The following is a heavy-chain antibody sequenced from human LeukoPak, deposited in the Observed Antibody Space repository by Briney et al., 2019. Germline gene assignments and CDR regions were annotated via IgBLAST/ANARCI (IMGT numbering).Heavy chain of an antibody. CDR3: ARDHFGSWYDY. V-gene: IGHV4-59*01. CDR2: VYYSGST. Sequence: SETLSLTCTVSGVSIRNYYWSWIRQPPGKGLEWIGYVYYSGSTNYNPSLKSRVSISLDTSKNQVSLSLTSVTAADTAVYYCARDHFGSWYDYWGQGTLVTVSS. D-gene: IGHD2-15*01. CDR1: GVSIRNYY. J-gene: IGHJ4*02.